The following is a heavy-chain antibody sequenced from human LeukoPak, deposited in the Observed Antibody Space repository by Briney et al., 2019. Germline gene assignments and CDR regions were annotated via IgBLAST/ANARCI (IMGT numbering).Heavy chain of an antibody. CDR3: AGVSRAGDAFDI. CDR1: GGSISSYY. V-gene: IGHV4-59*01. J-gene: IGHJ3*02. Sequence: SETLSLTCTVSGGSISSYYWSWIRQPPGKGLEWIGYIYYSGSTNYNPSLKSRVTISVDTSKNQFSLKLSSVTAADTAVYYCAGVSRAGDAFDIWGQGTMVTVSS. CDR2: IYYSGST.